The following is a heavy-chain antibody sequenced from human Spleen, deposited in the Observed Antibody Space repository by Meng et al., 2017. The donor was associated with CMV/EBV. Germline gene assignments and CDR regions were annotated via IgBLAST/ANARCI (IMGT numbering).Heavy chain of an antibody. Sequence: ISSGGYYWSWIRQHPGKGLEWIGYIYYSGSTDYNPSLKSRVTISVDTSKNQFSLKPSSVTAADTAVYYCAREVYYYDSSGYYYYFDYWGQGTLVTVSS. CDR3: AREVYYYDSSGYYYYFDY. CDR1: ISSGGYY. CDR2: IYYSGST. V-gene: IGHV4-31*02. J-gene: IGHJ4*02. D-gene: IGHD3-22*01.